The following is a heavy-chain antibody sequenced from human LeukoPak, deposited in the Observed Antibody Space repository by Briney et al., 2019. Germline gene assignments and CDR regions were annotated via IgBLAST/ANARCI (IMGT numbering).Heavy chain of an antibody. Sequence: GGSLRLSCAASGFSFSDYTVDWVRQAPGKGLEWVSSITSSGRFIYYADSVKGRFTVSRDTAKNSMYLQMDSLRAEDTAVYDCARQPLWEPRAYYYFDYWGQGTLVTVSS. J-gene: IGHJ4*02. CDR2: ITSSGRFI. V-gene: IGHV3-21*01. CDR1: GFSFSDYT. CDR3: ARQPLWEPRAYYYFDY. D-gene: IGHD1-26*01.